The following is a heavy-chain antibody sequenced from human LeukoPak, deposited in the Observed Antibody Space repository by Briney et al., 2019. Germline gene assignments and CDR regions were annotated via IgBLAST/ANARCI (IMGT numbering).Heavy chain of an antibody. D-gene: IGHD6-13*01. Sequence: SETLSLTCTVSGGSISSSSYYWGWIRQPPGKGLEWIGSIYYSGSTYYNPSLKSRVTISVDTSKNQFSLKLSSVTAADTAVYYCARRTGIAAAGIDWFDPWGQGTLVTVSS. V-gene: IGHV4-39*01. CDR3: ARRTGIAAAGIDWFDP. CDR1: GGSISSSSYY. J-gene: IGHJ5*02. CDR2: IYYSGST.